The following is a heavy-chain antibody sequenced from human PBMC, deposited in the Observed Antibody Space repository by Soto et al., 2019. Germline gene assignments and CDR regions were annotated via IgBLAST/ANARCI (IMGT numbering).Heavy chain of an antibody. Sequence: SETLSLTCTVAVGSISSGDYYWSWIRQPPGKGLEWIGYIYYSGSTYYNPSLKSRVTISVDTSKNQFSLKLSSVTAADTAVYYCARFAYYGSGSSPFDYWGQGTLVTVSS. V-gene: IGHV4-30-4*01. CDR2: IYYSGST. CDR3: ARFAYYGSGSSPFDY. D-gene: IGHD3-10*01. CDR1: VGSISSGDYY. J-gene: IGHJ4*02.